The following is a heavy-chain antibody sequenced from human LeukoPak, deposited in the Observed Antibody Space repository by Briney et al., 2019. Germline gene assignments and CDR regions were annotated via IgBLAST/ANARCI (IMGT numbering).Heavy chain of an antibody. CDR2: IWYDGSNK. CDR1: GFTFSSYA. V-gene: IGHV3-33*08. J-gene: IGHJ4*02. D-gene: IGHD3-10*01. CDR3: ARDQDNYGSGVFDY. Sequence: GGSLRLSCAASGFTFSSYAMSWVRQAPGKGLEWVAVIWYDGSNKYYADSVKGRFTISRDNSKNTLYLQMNSLRAEDTAVYYCARDQDNYGSGVFDYWGQGTLVTVSS.